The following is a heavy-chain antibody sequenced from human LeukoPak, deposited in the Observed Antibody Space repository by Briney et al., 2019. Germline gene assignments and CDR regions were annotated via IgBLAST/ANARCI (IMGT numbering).Heavy chain of an antibody. J-gene: IGHJ5*02. CDR2: INSDGSST. CDR3: AKRRSRNMITFGGVENWFDP. CDR1: GFTFSSYE. Sequence: GGSLRLSCAASGFTFSSYEMNWVRQAPGKGLVWVSRINSDGSSTSYADSVKGRFTISRDNAKNTLYLQMNSLRAEDTAVYYCAKRRSRNMITFGGVENWFDPWGQGTLVTVSS. V-gene: IGHV3-74*01. D-gene: IGHD3-16*01.